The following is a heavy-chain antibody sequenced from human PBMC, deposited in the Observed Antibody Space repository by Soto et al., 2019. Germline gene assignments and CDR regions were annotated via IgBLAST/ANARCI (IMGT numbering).Heavy chain of an antibody. CDR1: GFTFSSYW. D-gene: IGHD3-3*01. Sequence: EVQLVESGGGLVQPGGSLRLSCAASGFTFSSYWMSWVRQAPGKGLEWVANIKQDGSEKYYVDSVKGRFTISRDNAKNSLYLQMNSLRAEDTAVYYCAREVLWATIFGVVPGGMDVWGQGTTVTVSS. V-gene: IGHV3-7*03. CDR2: IKQDGSEK. J-gene: IGHJ6*02. CDR3: AREVLWATIFGVVPGGMDV.